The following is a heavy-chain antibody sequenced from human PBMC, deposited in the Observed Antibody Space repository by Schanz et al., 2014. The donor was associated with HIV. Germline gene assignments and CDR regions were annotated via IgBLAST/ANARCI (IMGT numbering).Heavy chain of an antibody. V-gene: IGHV3-72*01. Sequence: EVQLLESGGGLEQPGGSLRLSCAASGFNFNNYAMTWVRQAPGKGLEWVARSRVKSDSYATEYAASVTGRFTISRDDLKNSVYLQMNSLNIEDTAVYYCRGYRFYYGVDFWGQGTTVTVS. J-gene: IGHJ6*02. D-gene: IGHD5-18*01. CDR3: RGYRFYYGVDF. CDR1: GFNFNNYA. CDR2: SRVKSDSYAT.